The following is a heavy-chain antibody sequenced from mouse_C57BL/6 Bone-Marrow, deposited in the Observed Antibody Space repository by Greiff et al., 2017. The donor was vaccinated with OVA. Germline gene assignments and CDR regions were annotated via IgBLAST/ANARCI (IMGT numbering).Heavy chain of an antibody. Sequence: EVQLQQSGPELVKPGASVKIPCKASGYTFTDYNMDWVKQSHGKSLEWIGDINPNNGGTIYNQKFKGKATLTVDTSSSTAYMELHSLTSEDSAVYFCARLYYSNYGGGSYAMDYWGQGTSVTVSS. J-gene: IGHJ4*01. CDR1: GYTFTDYN. CDR3: ARLYYSNYGGGSYAMDY. V-gene: IGHV1-18*01. CDR2: INPNNGGT. D-gene: IGHD2-5*01.